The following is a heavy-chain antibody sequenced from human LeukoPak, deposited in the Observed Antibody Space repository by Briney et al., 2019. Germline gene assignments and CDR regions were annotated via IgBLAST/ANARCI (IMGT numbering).Heavy chain of an antibody. CDR2: INHSGST. CDR3: ARGLNGSVNNPFDP. J-gene: IGHJ5*02. CDR1: GGSFSGYY. D-gene: IGHD3-10*01. V-gene: IGHV4-34*01. Sequence: PSETLSLTCAVYGGSFSGYYWSWIRQPPGKGLEWIGEINHSGSTNYNPSLKSRVTISVGTSKNQFSLKPSSVTAADTAVYYCARGLNGSVNNPFDPWGQGTLVTVSS.